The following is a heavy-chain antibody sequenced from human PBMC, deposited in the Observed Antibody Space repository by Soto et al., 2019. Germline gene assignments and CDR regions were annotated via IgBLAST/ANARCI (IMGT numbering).Heavy chain of an antibody. CDR3: ARGDLWGSHRKYYFDY. Sequence: SETLCLTCTVAGGSISSYYWSGIRQPPGKGLEWIGYIYYSGSTNYNPSLKSRVTISVDTSKNQFSLKLSSVTAADTAVYYCARGDLWGSHRKYYFDYWGQGTLVTVPS. CDR2: IYYSGST. CDR1: GGSISSYY. V-gene: IGHV4-59*01. D-gene: IGHD3-16*02. J-gene: IGHJ4*02.